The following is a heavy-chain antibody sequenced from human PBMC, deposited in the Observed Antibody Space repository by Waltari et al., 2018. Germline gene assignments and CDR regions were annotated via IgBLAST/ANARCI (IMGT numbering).Heavy chain of an antibody. J-gene: IGHJ4*02. CDR2: SDTHGSRT. CDR3: ARDLGGSGSD. Sequence: EVQLVESGGGLIQPGGSLRLSCAASGFTFSTYWMHWVRQVPGKGLVWVSRSDTHGSRTDYADSVKGRFTISRDNAKNTLYLQMNSLRVEDTALYYCARDLGGSGSDWGQGTLVTVSS. D-gene: IGHD1-26*01. V-gene: IGHV3-74*01. CDR1: GFTFSTYW.